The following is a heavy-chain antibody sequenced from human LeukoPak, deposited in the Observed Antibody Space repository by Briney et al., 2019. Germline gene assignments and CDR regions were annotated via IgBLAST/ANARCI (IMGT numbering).Heavy chain of an antibody. CDR2: INWNGGST. CDR3: AKGSNWFDP. V-gene: IGHV3-20*04. CDR1: GFTFDDCG. Sequence: GGSLRLSCAASGFTFDDCGMSWVRQAPGKGLEWVSGINWNGGSTGYADSVKGRFTISRDNSKNTLYLQMNSLRAEDTAVYYCAKGSNWFDPWGQGTLVTVSS. J-gene: IGHJ5*02.